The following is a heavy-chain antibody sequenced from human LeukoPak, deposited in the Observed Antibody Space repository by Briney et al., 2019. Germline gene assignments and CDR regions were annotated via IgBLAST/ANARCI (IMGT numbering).Heavy chain of an antibody. J-gene: IGHJ4*02. V-gene: IGHV3-21*06. CDR3: ARDYYDSSASATFDY. Sequence: GGSLRLSCEASGFTFSTYTVNWVRQAPGKGLEWVSSITSDTTYMKYADSVKGRFSVSRDNAKNSVFLEMKSLRADDTAVYFCARDYYDSSASATFDYWGRGTLVTVSS. CDR1: GFTFSTYT. CDR2: ITSDTTYM. D-gene: IGHD3-22*01.